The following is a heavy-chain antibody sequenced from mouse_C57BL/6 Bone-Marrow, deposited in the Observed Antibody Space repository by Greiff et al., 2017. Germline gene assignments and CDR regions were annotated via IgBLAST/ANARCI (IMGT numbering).Heavy chain of an antibody. D-gene: IGHD1-1*01. V-gene: IGHV5-15*01. J-gene: IGHJ1*03. CDR2: ISNLAYSI. CDR1: GFTFSDYG. Sequence: EVKLVESGGGLVQPGGSLKLSCAASGFTFSDYGMAWVRQAPRKGPEWVAFISNLAYSIYYADTVTGRFTISRENAKNTLYLEMSSLRSEDTAMYYCAREYYYGSRRYFDVWGTGTTVTVSS. CDR3: AREYYYGSRRYFDV.